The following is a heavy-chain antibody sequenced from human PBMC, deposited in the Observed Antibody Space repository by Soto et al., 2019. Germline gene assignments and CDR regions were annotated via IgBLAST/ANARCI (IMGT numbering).Heavy chain of an antibody. CDR3: ARAPYGYLNYYYYYGMDV. CDR2: IYYSGST. D-gene: IGHD4-17*01. Sequence: QVQLQESGPGLVKPSETLSLTCTVSGGSVSSGSYYWSWIRQPPGKGLEWIGYIYYSGSTNYNPSLMSRVTISVDTSKNQFSLKLSSVAAADTAVYYCARAPYGYLNYYYYYGMDVWGQGTTVTVSS. J-gene: IGHJ6*02. V-gene: IGHV4-61*01. CDR1: GGSVSSGSYY.